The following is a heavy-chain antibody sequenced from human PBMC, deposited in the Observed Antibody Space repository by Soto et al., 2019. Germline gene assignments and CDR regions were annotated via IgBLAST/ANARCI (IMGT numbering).Heavy chain of an antibody. Sequence: GGSLRLSCEASGFTFSSYGMHWVRQAPGKGLEWVAVIWFDGSKEYYADSVKGRFNVSRDNSKNTVYLEMNSPRTVDTAVYYCARGVPAGKGWFDSWGQGTLVTVSS. CDR3: ARGVPAGKGWFDS. CDR1: GFTFSSYG. V-gene: IGHV3-33*01. D-gene: IGHD2-2*01. J-gene: IGHJ5*01. CDR2: IWFDGSKE.